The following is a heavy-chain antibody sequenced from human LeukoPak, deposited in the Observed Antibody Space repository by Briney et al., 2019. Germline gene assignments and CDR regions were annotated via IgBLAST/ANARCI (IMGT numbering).Heavy chain of an antibody. D-gene: IGHD4-17*01. Sequence: ASVKVSCKASGYTFTSYGISWVRQAPGQGLEWMGWISAYNGNTNYAQKLQGRVTMTTDTSTSTAYMELRSLRSDGTAVYYCARDLDMGMHDYGPYWGQGTLVTVSS. CDR1: GYTFTSYG. CDR3: ARDLDMGMHDYGPY. CDR2: ISAYNGNT. J-gene: IGHJ4*02. V-gene: IGHV1-18*01.